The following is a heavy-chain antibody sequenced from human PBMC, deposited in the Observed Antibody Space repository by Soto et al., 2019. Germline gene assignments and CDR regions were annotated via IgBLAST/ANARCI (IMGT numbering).Heavy chain of an antibody. CDR3: ARDVGATGD. D-gene: IGHD1-26*01. V-gene: IGHV1-3*01. CDR2: INAGNGNT. J-gene: IGHJ4*02. Sequence: GASGKVSWKASGYTFANHAIHWVRQAPGQRLEWMGWINAGNGNTKYSQKFQGRVTITRDTSASTAYMELSSLRSEDTAVYYCARDVGATGDWGQGTLVTVSS. CDR1: GYTFANHA.